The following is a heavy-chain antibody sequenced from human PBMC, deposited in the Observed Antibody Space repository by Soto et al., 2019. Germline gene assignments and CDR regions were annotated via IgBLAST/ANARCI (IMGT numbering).Heavy chain of an antibody. Sequence: TSETLSLTCTVSGGYISSYYWSWIRQPPGKGLEWIGYIYYSGSTNYNPSLKSRVTISVDTSKNQFSLKLSSVTAADTAVYYCARAEGQWHPFSAFDIWGQGTMVTVSS. J-gene: IGHJ3*02. V-gene: IGHV4-59*01. CDR3: ARAEGQWHPFSAFDI. CDR1: GGYISSYY. D-gene: IGHD6-19*01. CDR2: IYYSGST.